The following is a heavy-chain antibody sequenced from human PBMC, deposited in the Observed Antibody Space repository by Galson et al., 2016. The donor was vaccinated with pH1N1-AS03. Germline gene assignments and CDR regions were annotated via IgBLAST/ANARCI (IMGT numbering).Heavy chain of an antibody. CDR2: IYYSGST. V-gene: IGHV4-39*01. Sequence: ETLSLTCTVSGGSISTSSYYWGWIRQPPGKGLEWIGSIYYSGSTYYSPSLKSRVTISVDTSKNQFSLKLSSVTAADTAVYCCARHLYGDYVGWFDPWGQGTLVTVSS. D-gene: IGHD4-17*01. J-gene: IGHJ5*02. CDR1: GGSISTSSYY. CDR3: ARHLYGDYVGWFDP.